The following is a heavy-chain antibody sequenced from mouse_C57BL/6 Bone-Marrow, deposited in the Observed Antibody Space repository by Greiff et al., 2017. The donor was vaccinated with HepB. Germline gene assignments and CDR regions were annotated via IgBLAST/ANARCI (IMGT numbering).Heavy chain of an antibody. V-gene: IGHV1-26*01. CDR2: INPNNGGT. CDR1: GYTFTDYY. J-gene: IGHJ1*03. Sequence: EVQLQQSGPELVKPGASVKISCKASGYTFTDYYMNWVKQSHGKSLEWIGDINPNNGGTSYNQKFKGKATLTVDKSSSTAYMELRSLTSEDSADYYSEGWLYEYDEGYYDVWGTGTTVSVS. CDR3: EGWLYEYDEGYYDV. D-gene: IGHD2-4*01.